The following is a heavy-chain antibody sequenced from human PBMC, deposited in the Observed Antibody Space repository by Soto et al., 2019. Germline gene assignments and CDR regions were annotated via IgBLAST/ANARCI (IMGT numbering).Heavy chain of an antibody. CDR1: GGTLNYNT. Sequence: QVQLVQSGADVKKPGSSVKVSCKASGGTLNYNTFRWVRQAPGQGLEWMGGIVTVFGTANHAQKFQGRLTITADPSTNTVYMELSSLRSEDMAVYYCARNGAYSSSQFGMDVWGQGTTVTVSS. CDR3: ARNGAYSSSQFGMDV. D-gene: IGHD6-13*01. V-gene: IGHV1-69*19. J-gene: IGHJ6*02. CDR2: IVTVFGTA.